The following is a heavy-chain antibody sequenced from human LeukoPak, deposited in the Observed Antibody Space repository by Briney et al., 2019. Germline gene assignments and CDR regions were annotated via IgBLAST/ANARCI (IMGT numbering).Heavy chain of an antibody. J-gene: IGHJ6*02. D-gene: IGHD3-3*01. Sequence: VASVKVSCKASGYTFTIYDINWVRQAPGQGLEWVGWMNPKSGDTVYAQNFQGGVTMTRDISIGTAYLELDSLRSEDTAVYYCARGEIFGTTTRGYGMDVWGQGTTVTVSS. V-gene: IGHV1-8*01. CDR2: MNPKSGDT. CDR3: ARGEIFGTTTRGYGMDV. CDR1: GYTFTIYD.